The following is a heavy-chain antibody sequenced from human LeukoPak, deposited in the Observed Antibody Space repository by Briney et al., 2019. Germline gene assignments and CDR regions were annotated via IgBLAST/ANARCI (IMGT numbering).Heavy chain of an antibody. D-gene: IGHD3-16*02. CDR3: AKDPSQSGYRPFGWFDP. CDR2: ISGSGGST. Sequence: GGSLRLSCAAPGFTFSSYAMSWVRQAPGKGLEWVSAISGSGGSTYYADSVKGRFTISRDNSKNTLYLQMNSLRAEDTAVYYCAKDPSQSGYRPFGWFDPWGQGTLVTVSS. J-gene: IGHJ5*02. V-gene: IGHV3-23*01. CDR1: GFTFSSYA.